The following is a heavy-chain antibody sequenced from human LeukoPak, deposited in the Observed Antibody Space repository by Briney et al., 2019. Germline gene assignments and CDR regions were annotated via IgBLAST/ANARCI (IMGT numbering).Heavy chain of an antibody. CDR2: ISSSSSYI. V-gene: IGHV3-21*01. CDR3: ARDDYGDKLYFDY. J-gene: IGHJ4*02. D-gene: IGHD4-23*01. Sequence: PGGSLRLSCAASGFTFSNYSMNWVRQAPGKGLEWVSSISSSSSYIYYADSVKGRFTISRDNAKNSLYLQMNSLRAEDTAVYYCARDDYGDKLYFDYWGQGTLVTVSS. CDR1: GFTFSNYS.